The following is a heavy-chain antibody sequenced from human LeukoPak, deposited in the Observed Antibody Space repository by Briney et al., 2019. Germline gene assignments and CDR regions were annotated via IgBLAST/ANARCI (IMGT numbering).Heavy chain of an antibody. CDR3: VRDSSGYYY. Sequence: PQTLSLFCTVSGGSINSGDYYWSWIRQPPGKGLEWIGYIYYSGSTYYNPSLTSRVTISVDTSKYQFSLKLSSVTAADTDVYYWVRDSSGYYYCGQGTLVTASS. D-gene: IGHD3-22*01. V-gene: IGHV4-30-4*01. CDR2: IYYSGST. CDR1: GGSINSGDYY. J-gene: IGHJ4*02.